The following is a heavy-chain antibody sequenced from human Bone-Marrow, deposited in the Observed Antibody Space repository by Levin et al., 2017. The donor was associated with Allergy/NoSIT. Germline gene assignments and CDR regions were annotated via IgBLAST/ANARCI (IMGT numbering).Heavy chain of an antibody. CDR3: AKASKRLHFDY. CDR1: GFTFSSYG. D-gene: IGHD2-15*01. J-gene: IGHJ4*02. CDR2: ISYDGSNK. Sequence: GGSLRLSCAASGFTFSSYGMHWVRQAPGKGLEWVAVISYDGSNKYYADSVKGRFTISRDNSKNTLYLQMNSLRAEDTAVYYCAKASKRLHFDYWGQGTLVTVSS. V-gene: IGHV3-30*18.